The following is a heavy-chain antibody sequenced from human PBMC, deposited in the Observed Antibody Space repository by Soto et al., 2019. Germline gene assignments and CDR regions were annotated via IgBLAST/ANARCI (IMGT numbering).Heavy chain of an antibody. D-gene: IGHD3-16*02. J-gene: IGHJ4*02. CDR2: IIPIFDTP. Sequence: QVQLVQSGAEVKQPGSAVKVSCKASGGTFNKYAMNWVRQAPGQGFEWMGGIIPIFDTPNYAQKFQGRVTLTVYESTSTAYMDLSSLRFEDTAVYYCARSIGSGGVIGGFDYWGQGTLVTVSS. CDR3: ARSIGSGGVIGGFDY. V-gene: IGHV1-69*01. CDR1: GGTFNKYA.